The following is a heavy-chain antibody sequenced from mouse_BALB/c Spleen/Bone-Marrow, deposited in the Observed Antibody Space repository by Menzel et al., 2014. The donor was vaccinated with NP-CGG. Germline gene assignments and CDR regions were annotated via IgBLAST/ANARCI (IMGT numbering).Heavy chain of an antibody. CDR3: ARYGNGLMDY. J-gene: IGHJ4*01. Sequence: VHLQQPGAELVKPGASVKLSCTASGFNINDTYMHWVKQRPGQGLEWIGRIDTANGNTKYDPKFQGKATITADTSSNTAYLQLSCLTSEDTAVYYCARYGNGLMDYWGQGTSVTVSS. CDR1: GFNINDTY. D-gene: IGHD2-1*01. CDR2: IDTANGNT. V-gene: IGHV14-3*02.